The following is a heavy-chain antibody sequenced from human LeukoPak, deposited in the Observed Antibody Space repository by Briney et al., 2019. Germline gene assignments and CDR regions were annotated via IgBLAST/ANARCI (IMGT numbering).Heavy chain of an antibody. J-gene: IGHJ4*02. CDR2: IYYSGST. Sequence: SETLSLTCTVSGGSISTYYWTWIRQPPGKGLEWIGYIYYSGSTTYNPSPKSRVTTAVDTSKNKFSLKLTTVTAADTAVYYCARGAVAGYLNAPLDYWGQGTLVTVSS. CDR1: GGSISTYY. D-gene: IGHD6-13*01. CDR3: ARGAVAGYLNAPLDY. V-gene: IGHV4-59*01.